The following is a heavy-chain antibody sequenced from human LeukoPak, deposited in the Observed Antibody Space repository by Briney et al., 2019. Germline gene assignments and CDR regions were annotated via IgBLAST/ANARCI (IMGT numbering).Heavy chain of an antibody. CDR2: IHYTGST. V-gene: IGHV4-59*08. CDR3: ARRGSGSSSNYMDV. J-gene: IGHJ6*03. CDR1: GGSISGYF. Sequence: PSEALSLTCTVSGGSISGYFWSWIRQPPGKGLEWIGHIHYTGSTNYNPSHQSRVTISVDTSKKQFSLKLSSVTAADTAVYYCARRGSGSSSNYMDVWGKGTTVTVSS. D-gene: IGHD3-10*01.